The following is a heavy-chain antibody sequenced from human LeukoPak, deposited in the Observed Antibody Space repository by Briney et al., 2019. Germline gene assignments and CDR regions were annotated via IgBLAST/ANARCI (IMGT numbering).Heavy chain of an antibody. Sequence: TSETLSLTCTVSGGSISSGGYYWSWIRQPPGKGLEWIGYIYHSGSTYYNPSLKSRVTISVDTSKNQFSLKLSSVTAADTAVYYCASPSQSRPDYYDSRRENAFDIWGQGTMVTVSS. V-gene: IGHV4-30-2*01. CDR2: IYHSGST. D-gene: IGHD3-22*01. J-gene: IGHJ3*02. CDR1: GGSISSGGYY. CDR3: ASPSQSRPDYYDSRRENAFDI.